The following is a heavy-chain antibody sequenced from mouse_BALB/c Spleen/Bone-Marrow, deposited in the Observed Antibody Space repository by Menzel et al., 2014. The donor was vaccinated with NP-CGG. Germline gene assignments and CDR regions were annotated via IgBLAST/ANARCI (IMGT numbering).Heavy chain of an antibody. J-gene: IGHJ3*01. D-gene: IGHD2-14*01. CDR1: GFTFSDYY. CDR3: ARDGDYRYAWFAY. CDR2: ISDAGSYT. Sequence: DVKLVESGGGLVKPGGSLKLSCAASGFTFSDYYMYWVRQTPEKRLEWVATISDAGSYTYYPDRVKGRFTISRDNAKNNLYLQMISLKSEDTAMYYCARDGDYRYAWFAYWGQGTLVTVST. V-gene: IGHV5-4*02.